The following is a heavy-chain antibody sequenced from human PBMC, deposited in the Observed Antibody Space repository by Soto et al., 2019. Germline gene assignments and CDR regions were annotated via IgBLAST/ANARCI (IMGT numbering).Heavy chain of an antibody. CDR3: AKHRGEGGHFSF. V-gene: IGHV3-23*01. D-gene: IGHD3-3*02. Sequence: SLTLSFGSSGFTFSVYAMRWVRQGPGEGREWLALGRIEGSTHYADSVRGRFTISRDNSKNRLSLTMNSLTAEDMAVYFCAKHRGEGGHFSFWGQGALVTVS. CDR2: GRIEGST. J-gene: IGHJ4*02. CDR1: GFTFSVYA.